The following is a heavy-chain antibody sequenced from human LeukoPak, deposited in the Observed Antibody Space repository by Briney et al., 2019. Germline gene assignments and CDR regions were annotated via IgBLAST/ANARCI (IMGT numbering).Heavy chain of an antibody. CDR1: GFTFSSYA. V-gene: IGHV3-23*01. CDR2: ISGSGGST. J-gene: IGHJ4*02. D-gene: IGHD6-19*01. Sequence: PGGSLRLSCAASGFTFSSYAMSWVRQAPGKGLEWVSAISGSGGSTYYADSVKGRFTISRDNAKNSLYLQMNSLRAEDTAVYYCARDLSSGLYWGQGTLVTVSS. CDR3: ARDLSSGLY.